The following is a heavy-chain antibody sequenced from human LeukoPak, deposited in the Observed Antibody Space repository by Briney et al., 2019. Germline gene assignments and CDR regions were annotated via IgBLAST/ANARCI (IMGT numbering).Heavy chain of an antibody. V-gene: IGHV4-61*02. D-gene: IGHD2-15*01. CDR2: IYTSGST. CDR1: GGSISSGGYY. J-gene: IGHJ5*02. Sequence: SQTLSLTCTVSGGSISSGGYYWSWIRQPAGKGLEWIGRIYTSGSTNYNPSLKSRVTISVDTSKNQFSLKLSSVTAADTAVYYCARDPRYCSGGSCYYNWFDPWGQGTLVTVSS. CDR3: ARDPRYCSGGSCYYNWFDP.